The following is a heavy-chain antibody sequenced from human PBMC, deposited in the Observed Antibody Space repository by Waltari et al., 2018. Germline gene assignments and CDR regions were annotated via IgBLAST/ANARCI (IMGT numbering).Heavy chain of an antibody. V-gene: IGHV1-24*01. CDR2: FDPEDGET. J-gene: IGHJ3*02. CDR1: GYTLTELS. D-gene: IGHD3-22*01. CDR3: AAIVGSGYFNAFDI. Sequence: QVQLVQSGAEVKKPGASVKVSCKVSGYTLTELSMHWVRQAPGKGLEWMGGFDPEDGETNYEQKFQGRVTMTEDTSTDTAYMELSSLRSEDTAVYYCAAIVGSGYFNAFDIWGQGTMVTVSS.